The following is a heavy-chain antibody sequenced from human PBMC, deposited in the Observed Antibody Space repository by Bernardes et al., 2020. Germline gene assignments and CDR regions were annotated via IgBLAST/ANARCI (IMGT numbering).Heavy chain of an antibody. CDR1: GGSVSSGSYY. CDR2: IYYSGST. V-gene: IGHV4-61*01. J-gene: IGHJ5*02. Sequence: SETLSLTCTVSGGSVSSGSYYCSWIRQPPGKVLELIGYIYYSGSTNYNPSLKSRVTISVDTSKNQFSLKLSSVTAAETAVYYCARIMVRGVIIGFDTWGKGTLVTVYS. D-gene: IGHD3-10*01. CDR3: ARIMVRGVIIGFDT.